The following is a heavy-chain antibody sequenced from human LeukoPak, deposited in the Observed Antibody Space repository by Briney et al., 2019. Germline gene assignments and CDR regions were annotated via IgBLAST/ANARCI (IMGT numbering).Heavy chain of an antibody. CDR1: GFTFNSYL. V-gene: IGHV3-7*04. D-gene: IGHD2-2*02. Sequence: GGSLRLSCAASGFTFNSYLMSWVRQAPGKGLEWVANIKQDGSEKYYVDSVKGRFTISRDNAKNSLYLQMNSLRAEDTAVYYCARARYCSSTSCYSPYYYYGMDVWGQGTTVTVSS. CDR3: ARARYCSSTSCYSPYYYYGMDV. J-gene: IGHJ6*02. CDR2: IKQDGSEK.